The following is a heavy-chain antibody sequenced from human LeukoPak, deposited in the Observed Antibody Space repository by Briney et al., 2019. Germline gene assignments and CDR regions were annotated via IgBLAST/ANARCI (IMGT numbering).Heavy chain of an antibody. CDR2: ISGSGGST. Sequence: GGSLRLSCAASGFTFSSYAMSWIRQAPGKGLEWVSAISGSGGSTYYADSVKGRFTISRDNSKNTLYLQMNSLRAEDTAVYYCARGHSGWYDYWGQGTLVTVSS. D-gene: IGHD6-19*01. J-gene: IGHJ4*02. V-gene: IGHV3-23*01. CDR1: GFTFSSYA. CDR3: ARGHSGWYDY.